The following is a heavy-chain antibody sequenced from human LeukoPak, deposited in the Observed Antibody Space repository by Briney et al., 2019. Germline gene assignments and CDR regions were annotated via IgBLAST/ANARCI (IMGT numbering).Heavy chain of an antibody. J-gene: IGHJ4*02. Sequence: ASVKVSCKVSGYTLTELSMHWVRQAPGKGLEWMGGFDPEDGETIYAQKFQGRVTMTEDTSTDTAYMELSSLRSEDTAVYYCATGFKWERRSKFVYWGQGTLVTVSS. V-gene: IGHV1-24*01. CDR1: GYTLTELS. D-gene: IGHD1-26*01. CDR2: FDPEDGET. CDR3: ATGFKWERRSKFVY.